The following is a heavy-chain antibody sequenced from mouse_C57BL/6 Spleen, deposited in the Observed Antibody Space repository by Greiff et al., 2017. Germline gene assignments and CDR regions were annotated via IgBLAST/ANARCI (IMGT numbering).Heavy chain of an antibody. V-gene: IGHV1-15*01. Sequence: VKLVESGAELVRPGASVTLSCKASGYTFTDYEMHWVKQTPVHGLEWIGAIDPETGGTAYNQKFKGKAILTADKSSSTAYMELRSLTSEDSAVYYCTRPVITTVVVVDYWGQGTTLTVSS. CDR2: IDPETGGT. CDR3: TRPVITTVVVVDY. D-gene: IGHD1-1*01. J-gene: IGHJ2*01. CDR1: GYTFTDYE.